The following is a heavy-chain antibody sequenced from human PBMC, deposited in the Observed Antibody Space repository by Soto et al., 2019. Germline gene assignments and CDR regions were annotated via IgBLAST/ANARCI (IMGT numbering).Heavy chain of an antibody. CDR2: IIPIFGTA. CDR3: ARDRDYSDYYYYYGMDV. D-gene: IGHD4-4*01. V-gene: IGHV1-69*13. J-gene: IGHJ6*02. CDR1: GGTFSSYA. Sequence: SVKVSCKASGGTFSSYAISWVRQAPGQGLEWMGGIIPIFGTANYAQKFQGRVTITADESTSTAYMELSSLRSEDTAVYYCARDRDYSDYYYYYGMDVWGQGTTVTVSS.